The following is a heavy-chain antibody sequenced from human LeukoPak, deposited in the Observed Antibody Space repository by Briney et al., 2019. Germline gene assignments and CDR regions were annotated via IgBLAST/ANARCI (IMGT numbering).Heavy chain of an antibody. CDR1: GFTFSRYW. D-gene: IGHD6-19*01. Sequence: GWSLRLSCAASGFTFSRYWMHWVRQAPGKGLVWVSRINSDGRSTNYADSVKGRFPISRDNAKNTLYLQMNSRRAEDTAVYYCARDPDNNGWTSMEDGGQGSLVTVSS. CDR3: ARDPDNNGWTSMED. J-gene: IGHJ4*02. V-gene: IGHV3-74*01. CDR2: INSDGRST.